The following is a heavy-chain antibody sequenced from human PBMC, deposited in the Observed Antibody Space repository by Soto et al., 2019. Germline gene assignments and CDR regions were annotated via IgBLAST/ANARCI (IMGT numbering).Heavy chain of an antibody. CDR3: ARDAVITIFGADYYGMDV. V-gene: IGHV3-21*01. CDR1: GFTFSSYS. Sequence: GGSLRLSCAASGFTFSSYSMNWVRQAPGKGLEWVSSISSSSSYIYYADSVKGRFTISRDNAKNSLYLQMNSLRAEDTAVYYCARDAVITIFGADYYGMDVWGQGTTVTVSS. CDR2: ISSSSSYI. D-gene: IGHD3-3*01. J-gene: IGHJ6*02.